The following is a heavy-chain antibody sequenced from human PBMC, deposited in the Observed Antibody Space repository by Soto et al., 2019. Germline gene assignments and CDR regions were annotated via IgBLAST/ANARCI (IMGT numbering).Heavy chain of an antibody. J-gene: IGHJ5*02. V-gene: IGHV3-48*01. D-gene: IGHD6-19*01. CDR2: ISSSSSTI. CDR3: VKPGIAVAGTENWFDP. CDR1: GFTFSSYS. Sequence: HPGGSLRLSCAASGFTFSSYSMNWVRQAPGKGLEWVSYISSSSSTIYYADSVKGRFTISRDNAKNSLYLQMNSLRAEDTAVYYCVKPGIAVAGTENWFDPWGQGTLVTVSS.